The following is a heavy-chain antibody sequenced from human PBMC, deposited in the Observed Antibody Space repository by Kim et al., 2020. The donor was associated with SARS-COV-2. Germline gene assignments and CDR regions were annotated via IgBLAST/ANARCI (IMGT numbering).Heavy chain of an antibody. CDR3: TTEYCSSTSCYLEEYYYYYGMDV. V-gene: IGHV3-15*01. CDR1: GFTFSNAW. Sequence: GGSLRLSCAASGFTFSNAWMSWVRQAPGKGLEWVGRIKSKTDGGTTDYAAPVKGRFTISRDDSKNTLYLQMNRLKTEDTAVYYCTTEYCSSTSCYLEEYYYYYGMDVWGQGTTVTVSS. J-gene: IGHJ6*02. D-gene: IGHD2-2*01. CDR2: IKSKTDGGTT.